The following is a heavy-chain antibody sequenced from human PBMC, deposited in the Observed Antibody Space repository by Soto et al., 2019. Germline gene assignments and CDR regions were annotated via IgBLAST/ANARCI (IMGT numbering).Heavy chain of an antibody. Sequence: EVQLVESGGGLVQPGGSLRLSCVASGFSFGSSWMTWVRQAPGKGLEWVANIKKDGCQISYLDSVRGRFTISRDNAKNSLYLQMNSLRAEDTALYYCARDVSPGSSSLYLDAFDIWGQGTMVTVSS. J-gene: IGHJ3*02. D-gene: IGHD6-13*01. CDR3: ARDVSPGSSSLYLDAFDI. CDR2: IKKDGCQI. V-gene: IGHV3-7*05. CDR1: GFSFGSSW.